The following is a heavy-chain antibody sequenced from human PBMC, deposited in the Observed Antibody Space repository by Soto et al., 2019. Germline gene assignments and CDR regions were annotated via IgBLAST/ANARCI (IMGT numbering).Heavy chain of an antibody. Sequence: SGPTLVNPTQTVTLTCTFSGFSLSTSGMCVSWIRQPPGKALEWLALIDWDDDKYYSTSLKTRLTISKDTSKNQVVLTMTNMDPVDTATYYCARIVVVPAAMRTYYYYYGMDVWGQGTTVTVS. CDR1: GFSLSTSGMC. V-gene: IGHV2-70*01. CDR2: IDWDDDK. CDR3: ARIVVVPAAMRTYYYYYGMDV. D-gene: IGHD2-2*01. J-gene: IGHJ6*02.